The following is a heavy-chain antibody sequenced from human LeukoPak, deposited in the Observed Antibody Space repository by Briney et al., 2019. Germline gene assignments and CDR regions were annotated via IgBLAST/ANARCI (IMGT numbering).Heavy chain of an antibody. CDR1: GGYITTSGHY. J-gene: IGHJ5*02. D-gene: IGHD4-23*01. Sequence: SETLSLTCTVSGGYITTSGHYWGWIRQPPGKGLEWIVSVYYTGVTSTNPFFRSRMSISVDTSKNQFSLNLTSVTAADAAVYYCARERSSSGGHNWFDPWGQGTLVTVSS. V-gene: IGHV4-39*07. CDR3: ARERSSSGGHNWFDP. CDR2: VYYTGVT.